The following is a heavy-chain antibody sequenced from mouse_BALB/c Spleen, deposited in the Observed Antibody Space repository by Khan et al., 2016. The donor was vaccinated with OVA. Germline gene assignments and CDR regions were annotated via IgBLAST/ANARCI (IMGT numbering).Heavy chain of an antibody. CDR1: GYTFTSYW. V-gene: IGHV1S41*01. Sequence: DLVKPGASVKLSCKASGYTFTSYWINWIKQRSGQGLEWIGHISPGSGSSYYNEMFKGMATLTVDTSSSTAYIQLSSLSSEDSAVYFCSRSNYYGSGLSAMDYWGQGTTVTVSS. D-gene: IGHD1-1*01. CDR2: ISPGSGSS. CDR3: SRSNYYGSGLSAMDY. J-gene: IGHJ4*01.